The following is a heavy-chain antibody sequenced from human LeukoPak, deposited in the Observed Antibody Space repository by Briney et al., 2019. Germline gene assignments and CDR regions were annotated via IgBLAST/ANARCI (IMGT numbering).Heavy chain of an antibody. CDR3: ARHSGSYYHFDY. V-gene: IGHV4-59*08. D-gene: IGHD1-26*01. CDR2: IYNSGST. J-gene: IGHJ4*02. Sequence: PSETLSLTCTVSGVSISSYHWSLIRQPPVKGLEWIGYIYNSGSTNYNPSLKSRVTISVDTSKNPVSLKLSSVTAADTAVYYCARHSGSYYHFDYWGQGTLVTVSS. CDR1: GVSISSYH.